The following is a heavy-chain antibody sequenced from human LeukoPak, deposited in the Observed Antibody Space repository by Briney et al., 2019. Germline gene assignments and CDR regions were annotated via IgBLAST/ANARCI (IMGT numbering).Heavy chain of an antibody. CDR3: ARDGPFYCSSTSCYIYYFDY. Sequence: PGGSLRLSCAASGFTFSSYAMHWVRQAPGKGLEWVAVISYDGSNKYYADSVKGRFTISRDNSKNTLYLQTNSLRAEDTAVYYCARDGPFYCSSTSCYIYYFDYWGQGTLVTVSS. CDR2: ISYDGSNK. V-gene: IGHV3-30*04. D-gene: IGHD2-2*02. CDR1: GFTFSSYA. J-gene: IGHJ4*02.